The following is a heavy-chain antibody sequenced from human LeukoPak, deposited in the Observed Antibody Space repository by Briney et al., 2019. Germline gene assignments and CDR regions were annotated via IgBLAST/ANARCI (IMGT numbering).Heavy chain of an antibody. Sequence: PSETLSLTCTVSGGSISSYYWSWIRQPPGKGLEWIGYIYYGGSTNYNPSLKSRVTISVDTSKNQFSLKLSSVTAADTAVYYCATVGTDYWGQGTLVTVSS. CDR3: ATVGTDY. CDR1: GGSISSYY. D-gene: IGHD2-21*02. V-gene: IGHV4-59*08. CDR2: IYYGGST. J-gene: IGHJ4*02.